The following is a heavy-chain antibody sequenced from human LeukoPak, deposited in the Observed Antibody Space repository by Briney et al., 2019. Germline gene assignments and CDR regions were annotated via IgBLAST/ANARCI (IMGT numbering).Heavy chain of an antibody. D-gene: IGHD4-17*01. CDR1: GYTFSDFS. CDR3: ALTTVTPDDY. V-gene: IGHV3-21*01. Sequence: GGFLRLSCAASGYTFSDFSVNWVRQAPGKGLEWVSSISVRSNYRYYADSVRGRFTISRDNAKNSLYLQMNSLRAEDTAVYYCALTTVTPDDYWGQGTLVTVSS. CDR2: ISVRSNYR. J-gene: IGHJ4*02.